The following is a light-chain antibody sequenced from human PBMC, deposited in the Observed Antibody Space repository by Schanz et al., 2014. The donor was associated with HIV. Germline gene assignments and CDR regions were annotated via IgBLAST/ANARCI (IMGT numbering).Light chain of an antibody. V-gene: IGLV1-40*01. CDR3: SSYTTGSTVV. Sequence: QSVLTQPPSVSGAPGQRVTISCTGSSSNIGAGYDVHWYQQLPGTAPKLLIFDNTHRPSGVPARFSGSKSGSSASLAISGLQAEDEAEYFCSSYTTGSTVVFGGGTKLTVL. CDR2: DNT. J-gene: IGLJ2*01. CDR1: SSNIGAGYD.